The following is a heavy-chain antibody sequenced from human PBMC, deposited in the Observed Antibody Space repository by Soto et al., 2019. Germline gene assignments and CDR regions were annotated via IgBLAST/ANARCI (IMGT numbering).Heavy chain of an antibody. CDR2: ISGSGGST. CDR3: AKGFTYYYDSSGYYYDY. D-gene: IGHD3-22*01. J-gene: IGHJ4*02. CDR1: GFTFSSYA. V-gene: IGHV3-23*01. Sequence: GGSLRLSCAASGFTFSSYAMSWVRQAPGKGLEWVSAISGSGGSTYYADSVKGRFTISRDNSKNTLYLQMNSLRAEDKAVYYCAKGFTYYYDSSGYYYDYWGQGTLVTVSS.